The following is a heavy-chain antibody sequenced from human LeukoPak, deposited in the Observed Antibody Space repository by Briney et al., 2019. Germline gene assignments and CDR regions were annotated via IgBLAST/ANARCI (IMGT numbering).Heavy chain of an antibody. CDR1: GYTFTSYY. V-gene: IGHV1-46*01. J-gene: IGHJ4*02. Sequence: ASVKVSCKASGYTFTSYYMHWVRQAPGQGLEWMGIISPSGGSTSYAQKFQGRVTMTRDTSTSTVYMELSSLRSEDTAVYYCARGERNHYDILTGPVGYWGQGTLVTVSS. CDR2: ISPSGGST. CDR3: ARGERNHYDILTGPVGY. D-gene: IGHD3-9*01.